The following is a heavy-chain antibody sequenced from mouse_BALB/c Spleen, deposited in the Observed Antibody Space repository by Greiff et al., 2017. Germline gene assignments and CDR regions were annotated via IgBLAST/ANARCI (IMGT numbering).Heavy chain of an antibody. V-gene: IGHV1-5*01. Sequence: EVQLQQSGTVLARPGASVKMSCKASGYTFTSYWMHWVKQRPGQGLEWIGAIYPGNSDTSYNQKFKGKAKLTAVTSTSTAYMELSSLTNEDSAVYYCTFYGSSPLYAMDYWGQGTSVTVSS. CDR1: GYTFTSYW. CDR3: TFYGSSPLYAMDY. D-gene: IGHD1-1*01. CDR2: IYPGNSDT. J-gene: IGHJ4*01.